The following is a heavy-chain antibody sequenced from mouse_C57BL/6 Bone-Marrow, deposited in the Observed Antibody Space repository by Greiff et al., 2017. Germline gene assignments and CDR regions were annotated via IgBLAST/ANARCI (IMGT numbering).Heavy chain of an antibody. CDR3: ARRRYYGPWYFDV. CDR1: GYSITSDY. J-gene: IGHJ1*03. D-gene: IGHD1-2*01. CDR2: ISYSGST. V-gene: IGHV3-8*01. Sequence: DVKLQESGPGLAKPSQTLSLTCSVTGYSITSDYWNWIRKFPGNKLEYMGYISYSGSTYYNPSLKSRISITRDTSKNQYYLQLNSVTTEDTATYYCARRRYYGPWYFDVWGTGTTVTVSS.